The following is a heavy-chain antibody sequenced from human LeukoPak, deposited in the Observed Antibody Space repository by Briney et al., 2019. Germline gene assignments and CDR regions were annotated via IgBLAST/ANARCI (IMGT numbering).Heavy chain of an antibody. CDR1: GGSISSYY. Sequence: SETLSLTCTVSGGSISSYYWSWIRQPAGKGLEWIGRIYTSGSTNYNPSLKSRVTMSVDTSKNQFSLKLSSVTAADTAVYYCARDFWSGYYTTYHYYMDVWGKGTTVTVSS. J-gene: IGHJ6*03. D-gene: IGHD3-3*01. V-gene: IGHV4-4*07. CDR2: IYTSGST. CDR3: ARDFWSGYYTTYHYYMDV.